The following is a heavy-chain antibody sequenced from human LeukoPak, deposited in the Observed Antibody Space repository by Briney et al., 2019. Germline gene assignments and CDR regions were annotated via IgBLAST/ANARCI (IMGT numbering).Heavy chain of an antibody. V-gene: IGHV3-21*01. CDR3: AAGAMAFIDY. Sequence: GGSLRLSCAGSGFSFSYQGMTWVRQAPGKGLEWVSSIGTSNSDRYYADSVKGRFTISRDNAKNSLYLQMNSLRAEDTAVYYCAAGAMAFIDYWGQGTLVTVSS. CDR2: IGTSNSDR. CDR1: GFSFSYQG. D-gene: IGHD5-18*01. J-gene: IGHJ4*02.